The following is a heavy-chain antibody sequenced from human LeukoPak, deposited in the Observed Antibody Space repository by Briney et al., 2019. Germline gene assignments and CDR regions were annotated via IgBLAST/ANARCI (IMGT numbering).Heavy chain of an antibody. CDR2: ISGSGGST. V-gene: IGHV3-23*01. CDR3: AKDPMHAPQDP. Sequence: HPSGSLRLNCAASGFTFSSNTRSRLRQAPGKGLEWVSAISGSGGSTYYADSVKGRFTISRDNSKNTLYLQMNSLRAEDTAVYYCAKDPMHAPQDPWGQGTLVTVSS. CDR1: GFTFSSNT. J-gene: IGHJ5*02.